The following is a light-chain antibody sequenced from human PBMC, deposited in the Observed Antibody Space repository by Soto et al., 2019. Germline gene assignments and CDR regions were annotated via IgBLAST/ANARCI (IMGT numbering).Light chain of an antibody. J-gene: IGLJ3*02. CDR2: RDS. Sequence: QLVLTQPPSASGTPGQRVTISCSESSSSIGSNYIYWYQQLAGTAPKLLIYRDSQRPSGVPDRFSGSKSGTSASLAISGLRSEDEVDYYCAAWDDSLRGWVFGGGTKLTVL. CDR3: AAWDDSLRGWV. V-gene: IGLV1-47*01. CDR1: SSSIGSNY.